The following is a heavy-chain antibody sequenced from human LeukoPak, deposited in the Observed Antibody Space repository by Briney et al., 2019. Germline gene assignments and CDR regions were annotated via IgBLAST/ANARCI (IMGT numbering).Heavy chain of an antibody. CDR2: IGSRSAYT. J-gene: IGHJ3*02. CDR1: GFTFSSYS. Sequence: GGSLRLSCAASGFTFSSYSMNWVRQAPGNGLEWVSSIGSRSAYTDYADSVKGRFTISRDNTKNSLYLQMNSLRAGDTAVYYCARGGLNFDAFDIWGQGTMVTVSS. D-gene: IGHD1-7*01. CDR3: ARGGLNFDAFDI. V-gene: IGHV3-21*01.